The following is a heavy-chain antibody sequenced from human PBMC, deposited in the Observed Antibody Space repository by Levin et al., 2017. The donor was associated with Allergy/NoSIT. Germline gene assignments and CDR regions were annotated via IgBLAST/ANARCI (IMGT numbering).Heavy chain of an antibody. CDR1: FFLFFSSA. J-gene: IGHJ4*02. D-gene: IGHD3-16*01. CDR2: IRNKAYGGTT. CDR3: ARGGAAGRYYFDS. Sequence: SLLLSFPSSFFLFFSSALSWVRQAPGKGLEWVSFIRNKAYGGTTEHVTSVKGRFPLSRDDSNTIAYLQMNSLKTEDTAMYYCARGGAAGRYYFDSWGQGILVTVSS. V-gene: IGHV3-49*04.